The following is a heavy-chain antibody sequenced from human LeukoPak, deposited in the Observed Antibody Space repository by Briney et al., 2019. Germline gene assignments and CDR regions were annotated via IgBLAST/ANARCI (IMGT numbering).Heavy chain of an antibody. V-gene: IGHV3-23*01. CDR3: AKGTMVRGPFDY. CDR2: ISGSGGST. D-gene: IGHD3-10*01. Sequence: GGTLRLSCAASGFTFSSYGMSWVRQAPGKGLEWVPAISGSGGSTYYADSVKGRFTISRDNSKNTLYLQMNSLRAEDTAVYYCAKGTMVRGPFDYWGQGTLVTVSS. J-gene: IGHJ4*02. CDR1: GFTFSSYG.